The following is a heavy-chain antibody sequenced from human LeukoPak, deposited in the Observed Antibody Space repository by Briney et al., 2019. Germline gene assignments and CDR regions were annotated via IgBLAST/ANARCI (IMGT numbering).Heavy chain of an antibody. J-gene: IGHJ4*02. D-gene: IGHD3-3*01. CDR1: GFTFSSYE. Sequence: GGSLRLSCAASGFTFSSYEMNWVRQAPGKGLEWVAIISYDGSNRYYADSVKGRFTISRDNSNNTLYLQMNSLRAEDTAVYYCASIYDFWSGYWWGDYWGQGTLVTVSS. CDR2: ISYDGSNR. V-gene: IGHV3-30*04. CDR3: ASIYDFWSGYWWGDY.